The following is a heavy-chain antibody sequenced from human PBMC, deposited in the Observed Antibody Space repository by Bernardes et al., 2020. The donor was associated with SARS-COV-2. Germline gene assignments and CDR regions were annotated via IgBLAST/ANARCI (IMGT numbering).Heavy chain of an antibody. J-gene: IGHJ3*02. CDR3: ASLTWYSGREGDAFDI. D-gene: IGHD1-26*01. V-gene: IGHV1-46*01. CDR2: INPSGGST. CDR1: GYTFTSYY. Sequence: ASVKVSCKTSGYTFTSYYMHWVRQAPGQGLEWMGIINPSGGSTSYAQKFQGRVTMTRDTSTSTVYMELSSLRSEDTAVYYCASLTWYSGREGDAFDIWGQGTMVTVSS.